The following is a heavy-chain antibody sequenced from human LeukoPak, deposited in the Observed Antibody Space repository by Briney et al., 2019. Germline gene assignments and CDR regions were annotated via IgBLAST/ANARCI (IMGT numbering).Heavy chain of an antibody. D-gene: IGHD6-6*01. Sequence: GESLKISCKGSGYSFTNYWIGWVRQMPGKGLEWMGIIYPGDSDTRYSPSFQCQVTISADKSISIAYLQWSSLKASDTAMYYCARVPSFLAAPGFDYWGQGTLVTVSS. J-gene: IGHJ4*02. CDR1: GYSFTNYW. V-gene: IGHV5-51*01. CDR2: IYPGDSDT. CDR3: ARVPSFLAAPGFDY.